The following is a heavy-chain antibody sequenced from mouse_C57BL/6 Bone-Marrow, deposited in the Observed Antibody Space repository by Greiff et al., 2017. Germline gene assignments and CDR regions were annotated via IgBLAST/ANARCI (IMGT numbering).Heavy chain of an antibody. J-gene: IGHJ2*01. CDR3: ARVVYYYGSSFDY. V-gene: IGHV5-4*01. Sequence: EVQLKESGGGLVKPGGSLKLSCAASGFTFSSYAMSSVRQTPEQRLEWVATISDGGSYTYYPDNVKGRFTISRANAKNNLYLQMSHLKSEDTAMYYCARVVYYYGSSFDYWGQGTTLTVSS. D-gene: IGHD1-1*01. CDR1: GFTFSSYA. CDR2: ISDGGSYT.